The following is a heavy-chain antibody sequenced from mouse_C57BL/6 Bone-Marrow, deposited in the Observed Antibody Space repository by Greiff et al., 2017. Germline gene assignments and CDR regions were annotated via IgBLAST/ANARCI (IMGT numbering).Heavy chain of an antibody. D-gene: IGHD2-3*01. V-gene: IGHV1-72*01. CDR2: IDPNSGGT. Sequence: QVQLQQPGAELVKPGASVKLSCKASGYTFTSYWMHWVKQRPGRGLEWIGRIDPNSGGTKYNEKFKSKATLTVDKPSSTAYMQLSRLTSEDSAVDDCARSGYDGLHNYAMDYWGQGTSVTVSS. CDR3: ARSGYDGLHNYAMDY. CDR1: GYTFTSYW. J-gene: IGHJ4*01.